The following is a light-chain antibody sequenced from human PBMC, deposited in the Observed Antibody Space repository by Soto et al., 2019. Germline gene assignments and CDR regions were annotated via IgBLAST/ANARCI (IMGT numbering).Light chain of an antibody. CDR2: SAS. Sequence: DIQMTQSPSTLSASVGDRVTITCRASQSVSGWLAWYRQKPGKAPELLIYSASTLETGVPSRFSGSGSGTDFTLTVSSLQREDFATYYCQQYESYPLTFGGGTKVDIK. CDR1: QSVSGW. J-gene: IGKJ4*01. V-gene: IGKV1-5*03. CDR3: QQYESYPLT.